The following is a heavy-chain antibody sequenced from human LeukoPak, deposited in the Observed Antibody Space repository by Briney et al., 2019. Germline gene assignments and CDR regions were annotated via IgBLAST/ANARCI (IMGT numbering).Heavy chain of an antibody. J-gene: IGHJ5*02. CDR3: TRGLGAIQGGWFDP. Sequence: PGRSLRLSCAASGFTFSSYGMHWVRQAPGKGLEWVAVISYGGSNKYYADSVKGRFTISRDNSKNTLYLQMTSLRPEDTAVYYCTRGLGAIQGGWFDPWGQGTLVTVSS. D-gene: IGHD1-26*01. CDR1: GFTFSSYG. CDR2: ISYGGSNK. V-gene: IGHV3-30-3*01.